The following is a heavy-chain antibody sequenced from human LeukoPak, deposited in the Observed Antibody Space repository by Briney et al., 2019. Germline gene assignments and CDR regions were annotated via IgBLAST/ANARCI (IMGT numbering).Heavy chain of an antibody. D-gene: IGHD1-26*01. CDR1: GGSISGTNW. CDR2: ISLAGQT. V-gene: IGHV4/OR15-8*02. CDR3: SRESGPFCPFGY. Sequence: PSETLSLTCGVSGGSISGTNWWSCLRQPPGQGLEWIGEISLAGQTNYNPSLNGRVTMSLDKSSNQLSLHLTSVTAADTATYFCSRESGPFCPFGYWAQGTLVIVSS. J-gene: IGHJ4*02.